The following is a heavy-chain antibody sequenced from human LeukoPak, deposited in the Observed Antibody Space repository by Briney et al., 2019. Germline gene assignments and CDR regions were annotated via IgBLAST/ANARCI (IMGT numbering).Heavy chain of an antibody. J-gene: IGHJ4*02. CDR1: GYTFTSYY. D-gene: IGHD3-10*01. CDR3: ARPRYYYGSGSYYPHGYFDY. CDR2: INHSGGST. Sequence: ASVKVSCKASGYTFTSYYMHWVRQAPGQGLEWMGIINHSGGSTSYAQKFRGRVTMTRDMSTSTVYMELSSLRSEDTAVYYCARPRYYYGSGSYYPHGYFDYWGQGTLVTVSS. V-gene: IGHV1-46*01.